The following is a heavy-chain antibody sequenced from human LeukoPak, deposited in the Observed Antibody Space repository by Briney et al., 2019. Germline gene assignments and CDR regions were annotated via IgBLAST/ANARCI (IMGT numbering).Heavy chain of an antibody. J-gene: IGHJ4*02. V-gene: IGHV3-23*01. CDR1: GFTFRNSA. CDR3: GKEGFDY. CDR2: FTGGDGSA. Sequence: GGSLRLSCAASGFTFRNSAMSWVRQAPGKGLEWVSTFTGGDGSAYYADSVKGRFTISRDNSKNTLYLQMNSLRAEDTALYYGGKEGFDYGAREP.